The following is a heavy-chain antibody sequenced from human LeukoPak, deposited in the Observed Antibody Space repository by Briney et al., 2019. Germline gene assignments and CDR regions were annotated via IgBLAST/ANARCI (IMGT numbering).Heavy chain of an antibody. CDR2: IIPIFSTA. J-gene: IGHJ6*03. CDR3: ARLSWGGTMVWGGVTYYYYMDV. Sequence: SVKPSRKASGSTFASYAISCVRQAPGHGLEWMGGIIPIFSTANYAPTFPGRVTITADKPTSTAYMELSSLRPQHTPVYYSARLSWGGTMVWGGVTYYYYMDVWGKGTTVTVSS. CDR1: GSTFASYA. D-gene: IGHD3-10*01. V-gene: IGHV1-69*06.